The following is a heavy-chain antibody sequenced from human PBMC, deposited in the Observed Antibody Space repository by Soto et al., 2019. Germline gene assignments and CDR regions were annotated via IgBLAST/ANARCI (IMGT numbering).Heavy chain of an antibody. J-gene: IGHJ6*02. Sequence: GGSLRLSCAASGFTFSSYEMNWVRQAPGKGLEWVSYISSSGSTIYYADSVKGRFTISRDNAKNSLYLQMNSLRAEDTAVYYCARDTKVLRFLEWLESVDGMDVWGQGTTVTVSS. V-gene: IGHV3-48*03. CDR2: ISSSGSTI. D-gene: IGHD3-3*01. CDR1: GFTFSSYE. CDR3: ARDTKVLRFLEWLESVDGMDV.